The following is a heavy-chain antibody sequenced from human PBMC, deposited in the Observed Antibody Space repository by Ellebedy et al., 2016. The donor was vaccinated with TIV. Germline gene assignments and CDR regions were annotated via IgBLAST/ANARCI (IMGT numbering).Heavy chain of an antibody. CDR2: INSDGSST. V-gene: IGHV3-74*01. CDR3: ARPRVGATYYYYYYGMDV. CDR1: GFTFSSYA. D-gene: IGHD1-26*01. J-gene: IGHJ6*02. Sequence: GGSLRLXXAASGFTFSSYAMSWVRQAPGKGLVWVSRINSDGSSTSYADSVKGRFTISRDNAKNTLYLQMNSLRAEDTAVYYCARPRVGATYYYYYYGMDVWGQGTTVTVSS.